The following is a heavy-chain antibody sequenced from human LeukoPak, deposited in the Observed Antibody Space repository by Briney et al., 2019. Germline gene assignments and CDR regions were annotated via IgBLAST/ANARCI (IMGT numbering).Heavy chain of an antibody. V-gene: IGHV5-51*01. D-gene: IGHD6-13*01. J-gene: IGHJ4*02. CDR2: IYPGDSNV. Sequence: GESLKISCEASGFTFTSYLIGWVRQMPGKGLEWMGIIYPGDSNVRYSPSFQGQVTISADRSISTTYLQWSSLKASDTAMYYCVRQSQGGSSIWYYCWGQGTPVTVSS. CDR3: VRQSQGGSSIWYYC. CDR1: GFTFTSYL.